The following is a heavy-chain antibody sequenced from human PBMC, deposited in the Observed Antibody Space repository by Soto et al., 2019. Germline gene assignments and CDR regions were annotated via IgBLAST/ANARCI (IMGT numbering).Heavy chain of an antibody. CDR2: IYYSGST. CDR3: ASYGSGSPFGAFDI. CDR1: GGSISSYY. V-gene: IGHV4-59*01. J-gene: IGHJ3*02. D-gene: IGHD3-10*01. Sequence: SETLSLTCTVSGGSISSYYWSWIRQPPGKGLEWIGYIYYSGSTNYNPSLKSRVTISVDTSKNQFSLKLSSVTAADTAVYYCASYGSGSPFGAFDIWGQGTMVTVSS.